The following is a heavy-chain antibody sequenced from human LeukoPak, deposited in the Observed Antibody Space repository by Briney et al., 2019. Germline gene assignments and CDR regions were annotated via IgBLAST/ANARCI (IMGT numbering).Heavy chain of an antibody. V-gene: IGHV4-59*01. J-gene: IGHJ4*02. Sequence: SETLSLTCTVSGGSISSYYWSWIRQPPGKGLEWIGYIYYSGSTNYNPSLKSRVTISVDTSKNQFSLKLSSVTAADTAVYYCARSMNYYDSSPFDYWGQGTLVTVSS. CDR2: IYYSGST. D-gene: IGHD3-22*01. CDR3: ARSMNYYDSSPFDY. CDR1: GGSISSYY.